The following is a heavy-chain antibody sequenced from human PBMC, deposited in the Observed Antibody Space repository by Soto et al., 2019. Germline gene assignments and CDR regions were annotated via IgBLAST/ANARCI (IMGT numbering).Heavy chain of an antibody. CDR3: ARDRRYCSRISCSPWFDP. Sequence: SGRMSLPCRVYGGCISGYYWTWIRQPSGKGLEWIGRINSSGGTNYNPSLKSRVTMSADTSRNQLSLRLISVTAADTAIYYCARDRRYCSRISCSPWFDPGGKVALVTGTS. J-gene: IGHJ5*02. V-gene: IGHV4-59*10. CDR2: INSSGGT. D-gene: IGHD2-15*01. CDR1: GGCISGYY.